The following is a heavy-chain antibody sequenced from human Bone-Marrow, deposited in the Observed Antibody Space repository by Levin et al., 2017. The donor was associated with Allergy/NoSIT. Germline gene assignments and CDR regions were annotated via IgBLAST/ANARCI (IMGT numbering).Heavy chain of an antibody. V-gene: IGHV3-23*01. J-gene: IGHJ4*02. CDR3: AKGYYYDTSAYFSVDY. Sequence: PGGSLRLSCAGSGFHFPNYAMSWVRQAPGKGLELVSTVGGGGSNTYYADSVRGRFTIFRDDSQSAVFLQMRGLRAEDTAVYYCAKGYYYDTSAYFSVDYWGQGTLVSVSS. CDR2: VGGGGSNT. CDR1: GFHFPNYA. D-gene: IGHD3-22*01.